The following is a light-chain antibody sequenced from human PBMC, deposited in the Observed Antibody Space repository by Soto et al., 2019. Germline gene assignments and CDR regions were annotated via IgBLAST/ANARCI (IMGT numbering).Light chain of an antibody. CDR3: QHWS. CDR1: RSVSTS. V-gene: IGKV1-5*01. Sequence: DIQMTQSPSTLSASVGDRVTITCRASRSVSTSLAWYQKKPGKAPKLLIFDASSLESGVPSRFSGSGSGTEFTLTISRLQPEDVATYYCQHWSFGQGTKVDIK. J-gene: IGKJ1*01. CDR2: DAS.